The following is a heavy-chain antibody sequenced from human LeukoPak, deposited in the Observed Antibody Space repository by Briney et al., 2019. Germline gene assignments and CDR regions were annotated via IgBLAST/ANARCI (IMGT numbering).Heavy chain of an antibody. J-gene: IGHJ3*02. CDR1: GGSISNYY. CDR2: IYTSGST. Sequence: SETLSLTCTVSGGSISNYYWNWIRQPPRKGLEWIGRIYTSGSTNSNPSLKSRVIISLDTSKNQFSLKLTSVTAADTAVYYCARGHNWNDVFDIWGQGTMVTVSS. CDR3: ARGHNWNDVFDI. V-gene: IGHV4-4*07. D-gene: IGHD1-20*01.